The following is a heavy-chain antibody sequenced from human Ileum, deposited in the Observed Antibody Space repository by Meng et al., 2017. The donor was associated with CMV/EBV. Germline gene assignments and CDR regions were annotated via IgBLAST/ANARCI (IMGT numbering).Heavy chain of an antibody. CDR3: ARSREYCSTTSCSGMDV. Sequence: ASVKVSCKTSGYTFTNYDIKWVRQASGQGLEWMGWMNPHSLNTGFAQKFQGRVTLTRDTSISTVYMELSSLTSDDTAVYYCARSREYCSTTSCSGMDVWGQGTTVTVSS. J-gene: IGHJ6*02. D-gene: IGHD2-2*01. CDR2: MNPHSLNT. V-gene: IGHV1-8*01. CDR1: GYTFTNYD.